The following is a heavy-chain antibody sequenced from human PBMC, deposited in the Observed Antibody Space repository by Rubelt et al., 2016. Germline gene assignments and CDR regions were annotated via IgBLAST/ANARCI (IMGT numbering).Heavy chain of an antibody. CDR1: GFTFGAYW. CDR2: INNDGSNK. J-gene: IGHJ5*02. CDR3: APNWFDP. V-gene: IGHV3-74*01. Sequence: EVQLVESGGALVQPGGSLRLSCTASGFTFGAYWMHWVRQAPGKGPVWVSRINNDGSNKNDAGAVKGRLTISSDNAQNILYVHMNSLRDEDTAVDYCAPNWFDPWGPGTLVTVSS.